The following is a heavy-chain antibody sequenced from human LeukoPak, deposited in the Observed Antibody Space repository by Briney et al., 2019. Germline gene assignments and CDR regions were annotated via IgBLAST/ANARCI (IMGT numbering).Heavy chain of an antibody. D-gene: IGHD3-16*01. CDR2: IYHSGST. J-gene: IGHJ3*02. V-gene: IGHV4-30-2*01. Sequence: PSETLSLTCAVSGGSISSGGYSWSWIRQPPGKGLEWIGYIYHSGSTYYNPSLKSRVTISVDRSKNQFSLKLSSVTTADTAVYYCARDGENDPYAFDIWGQGTMVTVSS. CDR1: GGSISSGGYS. CDR3: ARDGENDPYAFDI.